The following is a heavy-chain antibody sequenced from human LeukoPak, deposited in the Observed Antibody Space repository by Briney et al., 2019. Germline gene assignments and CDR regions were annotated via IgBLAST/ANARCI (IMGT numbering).Heavy chain of an antibody. Sequence: ASVKVSCKASGYTFTSYGISWVRQAPGQGLEWMGWISAYNGNTNYAQKLQGRVTMTTDTSTSTAYMELTRLTSDDTAVYYCARGAGGNYISPIDYWGQGTLVTVSS. CDR2: ISAYNGNT. D-gene: IGHD4-23*01. J-gene: IGHJ4*02. V-gene: IGHV1-18*01. CDR3: ARGAGGNYISPIDY. CDR1: GYTFTSYG.